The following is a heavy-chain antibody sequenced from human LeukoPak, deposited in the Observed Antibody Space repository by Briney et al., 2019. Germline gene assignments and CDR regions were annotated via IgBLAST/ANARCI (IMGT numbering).Heavy chain of an antibody. D-gene: IGHD6-19*01. CDR2: ISWSSLTT. CDR3: AKHVRTSVWFFDS. V-gene: IGHV3-23*01. Sequence: GGSLRLSCAASGFTFSNYALSWVRQAPGRGLEWVSLISWSSLTTEYADSVKGRFTVSRDNSKNTLSLQMNSLSADDTAVYYCAKHVRTSVWFFDSWGQGTLVTVSS. J-gene: IGHJ4*02. CDR1: GFTFSNYA.